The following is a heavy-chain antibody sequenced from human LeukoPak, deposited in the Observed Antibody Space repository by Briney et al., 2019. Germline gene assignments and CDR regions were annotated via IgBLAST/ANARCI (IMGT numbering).Heavy chain of an antibody. CDR2: ITASSSST. CDR3: AKDKQEYYDILDDAFDI. J-gene: IGHJ3*02. V-gene: IGHV3-23*01. D-gene: IGHD3-9*01. CDR1: GFTFSNYG. Sequence: GGSLRLSCEASGFTFSNYGMSWVRQAPGKGLEWVSAITASSSSTHDADSVQGRFTISRDNFKNTLYLQMNSLRPEDTAVYYCAKDKQEYYDILDDAFDIWGQGTMVTVSS.